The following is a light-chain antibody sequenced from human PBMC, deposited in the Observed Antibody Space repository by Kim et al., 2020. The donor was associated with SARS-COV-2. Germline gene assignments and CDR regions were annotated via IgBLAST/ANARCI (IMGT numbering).Light chain of an antibody. Sequence: QSVLTQPPSASGTPGQTVTISCSGTTSNIGTNSVNWYQHFPGTAPNLLIFRNNQRPSGVPDRFSGSKSGSSASLAIRGLQSEDEADYYCGAWDDSLNGYVFATGTKVTVL. CDR2: RNN. CDR1: TSNIGTNS. CDR3: GAWDDSLNGYV. J-gene: IGLJ1*01. V-gene: IGLV1-44*01.